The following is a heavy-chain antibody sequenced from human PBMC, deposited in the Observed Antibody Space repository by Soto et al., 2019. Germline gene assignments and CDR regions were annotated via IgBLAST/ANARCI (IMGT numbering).Heavy chain of an antibody. CDR3: ARDYYGMDV. Sequence: QLQLQESGSGLVKPSQTLSLTCTVSGGSISSGGYSWTWIRQSPGKGLAWIGYTYQSGSAYYNPSLKSRVTISVDRSKNQFSLNLTSVTAADTAVYYCARDYYGMDVWGQGTTVPVSS. J-gene: IGHJ6*02. CDR1: GGSISSGGYS. CDR2: TYQSGSA. V-gene: IGHV4-30-2*06.